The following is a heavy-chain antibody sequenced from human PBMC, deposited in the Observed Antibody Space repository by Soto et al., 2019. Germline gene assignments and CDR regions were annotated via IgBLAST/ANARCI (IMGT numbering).Heavy chain of an antibody. CDR2: INPNSGGT. CDR1: GGTFNNYA. CDR3: AREPATAKPEGVDF. Sequence: QVQLVQSGAEVKKPGSSVKVSCKTSGGTFNNYAISWVRQAPGQGLEWMGWINPNSGGTKYAPKFQGGVTMTRDTSITTAYMELSRLRSGDTAVYYCAREPATAKPEGVDFWGQGTLVTVSS. D-gene: IGHD1-1*01. V-gene: IGHV1-2*02. J-gene: IGHJ4*02.